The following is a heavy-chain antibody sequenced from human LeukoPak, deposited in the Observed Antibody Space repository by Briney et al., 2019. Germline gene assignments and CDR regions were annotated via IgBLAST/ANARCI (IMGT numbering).Heavy chain of an antibody. CDR1: GYTVSSKY. J-gene: IGHJ6*04. CDR2: IYSGGST. CDR3: ASERYSYSPPVSVLAV. D-gene: IGHD5-18*01. V-gene: IGHV3-53*01. Sequence: GGSLRLSCTASGYTVSSKYMSCVRQAPGKGLEWVSVIYSGGSTYYADSVKGRFTISRDNSKNTLYLQMNSLRAEDTAVYYCASERYSYSPPVSVLAVWGKGTTVTVSS.